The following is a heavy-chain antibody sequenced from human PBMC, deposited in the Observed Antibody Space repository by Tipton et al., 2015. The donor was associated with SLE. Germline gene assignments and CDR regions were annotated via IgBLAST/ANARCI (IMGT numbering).Heavy chain of an antibody. CDR3: AREGYSSSWEFAEYFQH. Sequence: SLRLSCAASGFTFSSYAMHWVRQAPGKGLEWVAVISYDGSNKYYADSVKGRFTISRDNSKNTLYLQMNSLRAEDTAVYYCAREGYSSSWEFAEYFQHWGQGTLVTVSS. CDR1: GFTFSSYA. J-gene: IGHJ1*01. D-gene: IGHD6-13*01. CDR2: ISYDGSNK. V-gene: IGHV3-30*04.